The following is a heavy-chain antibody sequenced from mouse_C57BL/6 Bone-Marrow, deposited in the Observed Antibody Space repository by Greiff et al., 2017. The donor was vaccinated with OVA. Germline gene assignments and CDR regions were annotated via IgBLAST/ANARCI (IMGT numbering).Heavy chain of an antibody. V-gene: IGHV5-4*01. CDR1: GFTFSSYA. CDR2: ISDGGSYT. CDR3: AREFMTTVDY. Sequence: EVQLVESGGGLVKPGGSLKLSCAASGFTFSSYAMSWVRQPPETRLEWVATISDGGSYTYYPDNVKGRFTISRDNAKNNLYLQMSHLKSEDTAMYYCAREFMTTVDYWGQGTLVTVSA. J-gene: IGHJ3*01. D-gene: IGHD1-1*01.